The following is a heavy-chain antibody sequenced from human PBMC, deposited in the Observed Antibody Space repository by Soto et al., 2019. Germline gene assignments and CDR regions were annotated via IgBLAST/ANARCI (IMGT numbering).Heavy chain of an antibody. V-gene: IGHV1-46*01. CDR2: INPSGGST. CDR1: GYTFTSYY. D-gene: IGHD3-22*01. Sequence: GASVKVSCKASGYTFTSYYMHWVRQAPGQGLEWMGIINPSGGSTSYAQKFQGGVTMTRDTSTSTVYMELSSLRSEDTAVYYCARDYHDYYDSSGSPGYWGQGTLVTVSS. CDR3: ARDYHDYYDSSGSPGY. J-gene: IGHJ4*02.